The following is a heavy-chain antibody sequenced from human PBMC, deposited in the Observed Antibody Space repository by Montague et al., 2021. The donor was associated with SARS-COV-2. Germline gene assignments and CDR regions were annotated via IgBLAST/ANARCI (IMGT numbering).Heavy chain of an antibody. CDR3: ARPYCSSSSCYYGMDV. Sequence: QSVAKVKTPGESLKISCRGSGYSFTSYWIGWVRQMPGKGPEWMGIIYPGDSDIRYSPSFQGQVTIPADKSISTAYLQWSSLKASDTGMYYCARPYCSSSSCYYGMDVWGQGTTVTVSS. CDR1: GYSFTSYW. J-gene: IGHJ6*02. CDR2: IYPGDSDI. D-gene: IGHD2-2*01. V-gene: IGHV5-51*01.